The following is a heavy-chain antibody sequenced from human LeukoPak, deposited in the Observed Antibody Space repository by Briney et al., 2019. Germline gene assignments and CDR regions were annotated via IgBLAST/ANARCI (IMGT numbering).Heavy chain of an antibody. V-gene: IGHV3-11*03. CDR1: GFSFSDNY. CDR3: ARTRGAGSGGHFDY. Sequence: PGGSLSLSCAASGFSFSDNYMIWIRQAPGKELEWVSDISNGGSYTNYPDSVKGRFTISRDNDKNSLYLQMNSLRDEDTAVYYCARTRGAGSGGHFDYWGLGTLVTVSS. J-gene: IGHJ4*02. CDR2: ISNGGSYT. D-gene: IGHD6-19*01.